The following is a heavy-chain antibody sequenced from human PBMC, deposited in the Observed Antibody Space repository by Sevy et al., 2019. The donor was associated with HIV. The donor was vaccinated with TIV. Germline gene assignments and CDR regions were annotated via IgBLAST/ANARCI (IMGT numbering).Heavy chain of an antibody. D-gene: IGHD3-22*01. CDR3: ARDPKTLYYDSSGYYSYSAFDI. J-gene: IGHJ3*02. V-gene: IGHV3-21*01. CDR1: GFTFSSYS. CDR2: ISSSSSYI. Sequence: GGSLRLSCAASGFTFSSYSMNWVRQAPGKGLEWVSSISSSSSYIYYADSVKGRFTISRDNAKNSLYLQMNSLRAEDTAVYYCARDPKTLYYDSSGYYSYSAFDIWGQGTMVTVSS.